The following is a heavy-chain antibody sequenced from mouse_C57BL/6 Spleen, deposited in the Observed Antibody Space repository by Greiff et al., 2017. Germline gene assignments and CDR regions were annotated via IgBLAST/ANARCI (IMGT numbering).Heavy chain of an antibody. D-gene: IGHD2-4*01. Sequence: QVQLQQSGAELMKPGASVKLSCKATGYTFTGYWIEWVKQRPGHGLEWIGEILPGSGSTNYNEKFKGKATFTADTSSNTAYIQRSSLTTEDSAIYYCARLYDYDVAWFAYWGQGTLVTVSA. CDR3: ARLYDYDVAWFAY. V-gene: IGHV1-9*01. CDR1: GYTFTGYW. CDR2: ILPGSGST. J-gene: IGHJ3*01.